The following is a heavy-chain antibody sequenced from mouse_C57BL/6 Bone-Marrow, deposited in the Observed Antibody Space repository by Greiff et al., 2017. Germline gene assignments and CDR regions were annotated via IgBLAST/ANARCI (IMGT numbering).Heavy chain of an antibody. D-gene: IGHD2-3*01. J-gene: IGHJ3*01. CDR3: ARLGWLLRAPWFAY. Sequence: VQLKQSGGGLVKPGGSLKLSCAASGFTFSSYTMSWVRQTPEKRLEWVATISGGGGNTYYPDSVKGRFTISRDNAKNTLYLQRSSLRSEDTALYYCARLGWLLRAPWFAYWGQGTLVTVSA. CDR1: GFTFSSYT. V-gene: IGHV5-9*01. CDR2: ISGGGGNT.